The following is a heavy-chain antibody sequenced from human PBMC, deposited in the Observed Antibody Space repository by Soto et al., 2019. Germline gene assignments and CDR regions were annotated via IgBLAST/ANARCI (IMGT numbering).Heavy chain of an antibody. CDR2: ISYDGSNK. V-gene: IGHV3-30-3*01. CDR3: ARDGAAAGHWIIYYFDY. CDR1: GFTFSSYA. D-gene: IGHD6-13*01. Sequence: HPGGSLRLSCAASGFTFSSYAMHWVRQAPGKGLEWVAVISYDGSNKYYADSVKGRFTISRDNSKNTLYLQMNSLRAEDTAVYYCARDGAAAGHWIIYYFDYWGQGTLVTVSS. J-gene: IGHJ4*02.